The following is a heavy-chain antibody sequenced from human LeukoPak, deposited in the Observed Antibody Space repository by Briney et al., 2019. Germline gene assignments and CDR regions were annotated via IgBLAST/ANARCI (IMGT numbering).Heavy chain of an antibody. J-gene: IGHJ5*02. V-gene: IGHV1-2*02. D-gene: IGHD6-13*01. CDR2: INPNSGGT. Sequence: ASVKVSCKASGYTFSGYYLHWVRQAPGQGLEWMGWINPNSGGTNYAQKFQGRVTMTRDTSISTAYMELSRLRSDDTAVYYCGAAEYNWFDPWGQGTLVTASS. CDR3: GAAEYNWFDP. CDR1: GYTFSGYY.